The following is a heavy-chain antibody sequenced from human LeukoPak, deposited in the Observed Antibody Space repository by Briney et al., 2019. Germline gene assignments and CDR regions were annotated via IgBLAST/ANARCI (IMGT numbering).Heavy chain of an antibody. D-gene: IGHD3-22*01. CDR1: GGSISSGSYY. CDR2: IYTSGST. V-gene: IGHV4-61*02. Sequence: SETLSLTCTVSGGSISSGSYYWSWIRQPAGKGLEWIGRIYTSGSTNYNPSLKSRVTMSVDTSKNQFSLKLSSVTAADTAVYYCASSDYYDSSGIDYWGQGTLVTVSS. CDR3: ASSDYYDSSGIDY. J-gene: IGHJ4*02.